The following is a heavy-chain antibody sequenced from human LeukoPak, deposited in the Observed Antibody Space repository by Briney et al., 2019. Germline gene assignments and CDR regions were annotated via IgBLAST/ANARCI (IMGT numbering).Heavy chain of an antibody. J-gene: IGHJ3*02. CDR1: GFTFSSYA. D-gene: IGHD3-22*01. CDR2: ISGSGGST. V-gene: IGHV3-23*01. Sequence: GGSLRLSCAASGFTFSSYAMSWVRQAPGKGLEWVSAISGSGGSTYYADSVKGRFTISRDNSKNTLYLQMNSLRAEDTAVYYCAVPMIVVVITDAFDIWGQGTMVTVSS. CDR3: AVPMIVVVITDAFDI.